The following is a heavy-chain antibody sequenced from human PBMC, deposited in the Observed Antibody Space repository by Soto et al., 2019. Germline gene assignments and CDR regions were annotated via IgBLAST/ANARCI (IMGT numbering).Heavy chain of an antibody. Sequence: PGGSLRLSCAASGFTFSSYAMSWVRQAPGKGLEWVSAISGSGGSTYYADSVKGRFTISRDNSKNTLYLQMNSLRAEDTAVYYCAKVLITMVRGVIPYYFDYWGQGTLVTVSS. J-gene: IGHJ4*02. CDR1: GFTFSSYA. CDR2: ISGSGGST. CDR3: AKVLITMVRGVIPYYFDY. D-gene: IGHD3-10*01. V-gene: IGHV3-23*01.